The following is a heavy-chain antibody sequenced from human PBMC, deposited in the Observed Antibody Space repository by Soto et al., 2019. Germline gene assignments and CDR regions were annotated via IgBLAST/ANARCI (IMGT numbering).Heavy chain of an antibody. CDR3: ARDQVGLVEDAFDI. D-gene: IGHD6-19*01. CDR2: INPNNGST. Sequence: EASVKVSCKASGYTFTSYYMHWVRQAPGQGLEWMGIINPNNGSTSYAQKLQGRVTMTTDTSTSTAYMELRSLRSDDTAVYYCARDQVGLVEDAFDIWGQGTMVTVSS. V-gene: IGHV1-46*01. CDR1: GYTFTSYY. J-gene: IGHJ3*02.